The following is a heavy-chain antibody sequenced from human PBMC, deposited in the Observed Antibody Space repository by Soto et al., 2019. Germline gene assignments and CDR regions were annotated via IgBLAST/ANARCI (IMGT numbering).Heavy chain of an antibody. CDR3: AREGKCTNGVCYLDAFDM. J-gene: IGHJ3*02. Sequence: GGSLRLSCAASGFSFSSYWMHWVRQAPGKGLVWVSRIDSDGSRTNYAGSVKGRFTISRDNAKSTLYLQMNTLRAEDTAVYYCAREGKCTNGVCYLDAFDMWGQGTMVTVSS. CDR2: IDSDGSRT. CDR1: GFSFSSYW. D-gene: IGHD2-8*01. V-gene: IGHV3-74*01.